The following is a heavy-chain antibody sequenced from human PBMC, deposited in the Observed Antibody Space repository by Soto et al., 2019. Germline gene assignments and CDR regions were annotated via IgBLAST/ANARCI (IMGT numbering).Heavy chain of an antibody. D-gene: IGHD1-7*01. J-gene: IGHJ6*03. V-gene: IGHV6-1*01. Sequence: SQTLSLTCVISGDSVSSNSAAWNWIRLSPSRGLEWLARTYSRSMCYNYYAVSVRSRITVNPDTSKNQFSLQLTSVTPEDTAVYYCAGTTSHQWYYMDVWGKGTTVTVSS. CDR3: AGTTSHQWYYMDV. CDR1: GDSVSSNSAA. CDR2: TYSRSMCYN.